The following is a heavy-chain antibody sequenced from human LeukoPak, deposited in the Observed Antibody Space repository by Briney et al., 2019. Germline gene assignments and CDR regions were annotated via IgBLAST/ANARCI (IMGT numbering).Heavy chain of an antibody. CDR3: TRISGSSSGPFDY. V-gene: IGHV3-15*01. J-gene: IGHJ4*02. CDR2: IKIKTDGGTI. D-gene: IGHD1-26*01. Sequence: PGGPLRLSCAASGFTFSSYAMSWVRQAPGKGLEWVGRIKIKTDGGTIEYGAPVKGRFTISRDDSKNTLYLQMNTLETEDTGVYYCTRISGSSSGPFDYWGQGSLVTVSS. CDR1: GFTFSSYA.